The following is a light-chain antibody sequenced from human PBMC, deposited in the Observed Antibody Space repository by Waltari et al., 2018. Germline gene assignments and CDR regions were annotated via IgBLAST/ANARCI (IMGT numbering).Light chain of an antibody. V-gene: IGKV3-15*01. CDR2: GAS. J-gene: IGKJ4*01. CDR1: QSVGSE. CDR3: QQYDNWPLT. Sequence: ETVMTQSPGTLSVSPGDRVILSCRASQSVGSELDWYQQRPGQTPRPLIYGASTRVTGLPARFSGSGSGTEFTLTISSLQSEDFGLYYCQQYDNWPLTFGGGTKVEIK.